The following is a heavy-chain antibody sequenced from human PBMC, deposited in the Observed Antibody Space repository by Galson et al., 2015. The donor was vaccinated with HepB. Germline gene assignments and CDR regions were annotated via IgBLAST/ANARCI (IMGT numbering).Heavy chain of an antibody. V-gene: IGHV1-69*10. CDR3: ARKAHGHFDY. D-gene: IGHD5-24*01. Sequence: SVKVSCKASGGTFSSYGVGWVRQAPGQGLEWMGGIIPLFGITNYAQKFQGRVTITADTSTNTAYMELTSLTSEDTAVYYCARKAHGHFDYWGQGTLVTVSS. CDR1: GGTFSSYG. J-gene: IGHJ4*02. CDR2: IIPLFGIT.